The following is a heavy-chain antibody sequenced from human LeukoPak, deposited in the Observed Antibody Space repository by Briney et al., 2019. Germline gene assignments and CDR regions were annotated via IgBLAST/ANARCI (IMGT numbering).Heavy chain of an antibody. CDR2: ISYTGTYI. D-gene: IGHD1-26*01. Sequence: GGSLRLSCAASAFSLNAYNMNWVRQAPGKGLEWVSSISYTGTYIYYADSVKGRFTISRDNAQNSLYLQMNSLRAEDTAIYYCVRDRGTYRPIDYWGEGTLVTVSS. CDR1: AFSLNAYN. CDR3: VRDRGTYRPIDY. V-gene: IGHV3-21*04. J-gene: IGHJ4*02.